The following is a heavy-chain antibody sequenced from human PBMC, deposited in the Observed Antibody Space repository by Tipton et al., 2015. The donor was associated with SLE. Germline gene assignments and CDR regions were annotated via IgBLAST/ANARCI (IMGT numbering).Heavy chain of an antibody. V-gene: IGHV4-4*07. CDR1: GGSLSFDY. D-gene: IGHD5-12*01. CDR2: IYSSGDR. J-gene: IGHJ4*02. Sequence: TLSLTCTVSGGSLSFDYWSWIRQSAGRGLEWIGRIYSSGDRDYNPSLRSRVTMSIDASQNRVSLRLKSVSAADTAVYYCVGGYIGFDYYFDYWGQGILVTVSS. CDR3: VGGYIGFDYYFDY.